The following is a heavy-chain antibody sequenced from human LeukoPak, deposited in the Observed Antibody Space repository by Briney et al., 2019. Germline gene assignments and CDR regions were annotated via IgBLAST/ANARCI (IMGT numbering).Heavy chain of an antibody. J-gene: IGHJ4*02. D-gene: IGHD6-6*01. CDR3: ATYSSSSGLAY. CDR1: GGSISSGSYY. CDR2: IYTSGST. V-gene: IGHV4-61*02. Sequence: PSETLSLTCTVSGGSISSGSYYWRWIRQPAGTGLDWIERIYTSGSTNYNPSLKSRLTISVDTSKNQFSLKLSSTTAAYTAVNYCATYSSSSGLAYWGQGTLVTVSS.